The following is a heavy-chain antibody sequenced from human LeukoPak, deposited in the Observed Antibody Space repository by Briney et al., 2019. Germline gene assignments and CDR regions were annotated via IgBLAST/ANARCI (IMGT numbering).Heavy chain of an antibody. J-gene: IGHJ4*02. V-gene: IGHV4-59*12. CDR3: AKDLWASETVIGTSRLADS. D-gene: IGHD2-21*01. CDR1: GGPISSYY. Sequence: SETLSLTCTVSGGPISSYYWTWIRQPPGKGLEWIGYIYYSGSTNYNPSLKSRVTISLDTSKNQFSLKLSSVTAADTAVYYCAKDLWASETVIGTSRLADSWGQGTRVTVSS. CDR2: IYYSGST.